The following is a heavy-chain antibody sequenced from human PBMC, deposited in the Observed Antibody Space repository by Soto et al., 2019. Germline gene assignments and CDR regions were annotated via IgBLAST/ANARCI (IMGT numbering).Heavy chain of an antibody. Sequence: EVQLVESGGGLVQPGGSLRLSCVASGFTFSAYWMSWVRQAQGRGREWVATINQVGSVEQYVDSMKGRFTISRDNAKNSLYLQMNSLRAEDTAVYYCARHSRTLPVYWGQGTLVTVSS. D-gene: IGHD2-21*02. CDR2: INQVGSVE. CDR1: GFTFSAYW. J-gene: IGHJ4*02. CDR3: ARHSRTLPVY. V-gene: IGHV3-7*01.